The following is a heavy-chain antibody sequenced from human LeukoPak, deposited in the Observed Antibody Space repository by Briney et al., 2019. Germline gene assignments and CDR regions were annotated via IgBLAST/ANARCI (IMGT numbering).Heavy chain of an antibody. J-gene: IGHJ4*02. CDR3: MSTSNWGSVIFDC. CDR1: GGVFTSYA. V-gene: IGHV1-8*01. Sequence: ASVKVSCKASGGVFTSYAISWVRQAPGQGLEWMGWMDPNSDNTVYAEKFQGRITMTRNTSITTAYMELRSLRSEDTAVYYCMSTSNWGSVIFDCWGQGTLVTVSS. CDR2: MDPNSDNT. D-gene: IGHD7-27*01.